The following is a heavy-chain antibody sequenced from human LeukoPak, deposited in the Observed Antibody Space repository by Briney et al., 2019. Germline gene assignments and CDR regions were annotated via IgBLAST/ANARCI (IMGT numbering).Heavy chain of an antibody. CDR1: GFIFSSYG. Sequence: PRGSLRLSCAASGFIFSSYGMHWVRQAPGKGLEWVARIWHDGSNDDYADSVKGRFTISRDNSKNTLYLQMNSLRAEDTAIYYCARVTGDYYDTSGAFDYWGQGTLVTVSS. J-gene: IGHJ4*02. D-gene: IGHD3-22*01. V-gene: IGHV3-33*01. CDR3: ARVTGDYYDTSGAFDY. CDR2: IWHDGSND.